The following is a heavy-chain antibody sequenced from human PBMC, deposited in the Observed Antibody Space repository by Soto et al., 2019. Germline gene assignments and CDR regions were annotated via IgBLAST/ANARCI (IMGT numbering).Heavy chain of an antibody. D-gene: IGHD4-17*01. CDR3: ARSTLYGDYYYGMDV. J-gene: IGHJ6*02. Sequence: QVQLVQSGAEVKKPGASVKVSCKASGYTFTGYYMHWVRQAPGQGLEWMGWINPNSGGTNYAQKFQGRVTMNRDTSISTAYMELSRLRSDDTAVYYCARSTLYGDYYYGMDVWGQGTTVTVSS. V-gene: IGHV1-2*02. CDR1: GYTFTGYY. CDR2: INPNSGGT.